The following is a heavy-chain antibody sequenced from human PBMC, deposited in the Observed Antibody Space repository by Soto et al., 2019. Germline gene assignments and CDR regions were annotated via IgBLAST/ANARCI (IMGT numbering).Heavy chain of an antibody. CDR1: GFSLSTSGVG. CDR3: AHRRGDCYSATFDY. J-gene: IGHJ4*02. V-gene: IGHV2-5*02. Sequence: QITLKESGPTLVKPTQTLTLTCTFSGFSLSTSGVGVGWIRQPPGKALEWLALIYWDDDKRYSPSLKSRLTITKDTSKNQVVLTMTNMDPVDTATYYCAHRRGDCYSATFDYWGQGTLVTVSS. CDR2: IYWDDDK. D-gene: IGHD2-21*01.